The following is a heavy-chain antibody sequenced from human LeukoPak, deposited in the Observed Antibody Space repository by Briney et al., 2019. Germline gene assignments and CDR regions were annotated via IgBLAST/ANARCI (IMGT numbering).Heavy chain of an antibody. Sequence: ASVKVSCKASGYIXTTYDISWVRQAPGQGLEWMGWISTYNGNTNYAQNLRGRVTMTTDTSTSTAYMEVRSLRSDDTAVYYCARGSGSSTYGMDVWGQGTPVTVSS. D-gene: IGHD1-26*01. CDR3: ARGSGSSTYGMDV. CDR1: GYIXTTYD. J-gene: IGHJ6*02. V-gene: IGHV1-18*01. CDR2: ISTYNGNT.